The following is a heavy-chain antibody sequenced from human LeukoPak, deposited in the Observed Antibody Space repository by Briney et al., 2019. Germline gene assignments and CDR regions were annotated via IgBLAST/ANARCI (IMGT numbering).Heavy chain of an antibody. D-gene: IGHD6-19*01. CDR2: TYYRSKWYN. CDR1: GDSVSSNTVA. V-gene: IGHV6-1*01. Sequence: SQTLSLTCAISGDSVSSNTVAWNWIRQSPSRGLEWLGRTYYRSKWYNDYAVSVESRITINPDTSKNQFSLQLSSVTPEDTAVYYRARDTGWLDFDFWGQGLLVTVSS. J-gene: IGHJ4*02. CDR3: ARDTGWLDFDF.